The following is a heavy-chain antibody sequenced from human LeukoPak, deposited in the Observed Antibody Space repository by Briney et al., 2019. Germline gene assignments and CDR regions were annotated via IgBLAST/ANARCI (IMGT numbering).Heavy chain of an antibody. J-gene: IGHJ6*03. CDR3: ASSPYYYDSSGYYYYYYMDV. V-gene: IGHV1-69*13. CDR2: IIPIFGTA. CDR1: GGTFSSYA. D-gene: IGHD3-22*01. Sequence: RASVKVSCKASGGTFSSYAISWVRQAPGQGLEWMGGIIPIFGTANYAQKFQGRVTITADESTSTAYMELSSLRSEDTAVYYCASSPYYYDSSGYYYYYYMDVWGKGTTVTISS.